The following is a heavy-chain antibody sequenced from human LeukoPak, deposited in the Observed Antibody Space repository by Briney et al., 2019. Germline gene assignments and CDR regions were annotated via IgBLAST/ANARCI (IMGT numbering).Heavy chain of an antibody. Sequence: SETLSLTCTVSGGSISSGGYYWSWIRQHPGKGLEWIGYIYYSGSTYYNPSLKSRVTISVGTSKNQFSLKLSSVTAADTAVYYCARESVAVARINDASDIWGQGTMVTVSS. CDR3: ARESVAVARINDASDI. V-gene: IGHV4-31*03. J-gene: IGHJ3*02. CDR2: IYYSGST. CDR1: GGSISSGGYY. D-gene: IGHD6-19*01.